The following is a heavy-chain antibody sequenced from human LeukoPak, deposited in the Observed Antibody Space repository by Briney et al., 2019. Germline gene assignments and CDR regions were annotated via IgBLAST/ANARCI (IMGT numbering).Heavy chain of an antibody. J-gene: IGHJ4*02. CDR2: IKQDGSEK. CDR3: ARDRPYYYDSPVDY. Sequence: GGSLRLSCAASGFTFSSYWMSWVRQAPGKGLEWVANIKQDGSEKYYVDSVKGRFTISRDNAKNSLYLQMNSLRAEDTAVYYCARDRPYYYDSPVDYWGQGTLVTVSS. CDR1: GFTFSSYW. V-gene: IGHV3-7*01. D-gene: IGHD3-22*01.